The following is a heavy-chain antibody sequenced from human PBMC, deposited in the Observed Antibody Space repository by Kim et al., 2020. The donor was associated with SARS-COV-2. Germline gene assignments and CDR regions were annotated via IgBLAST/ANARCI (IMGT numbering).Heavy chain of an antibody. V-gene: IGHV1-69*13. CDR3: ASGYDSSGYYDY. Sequence: SVKVSCKASGGTFSSYAISWVRQAPGQGLEWMGGIISIFGTANYAQKFQGRVTITADESTSTAYMELSSLRSEDTAVYYCASGYDSSGYYDYWGQGTLVTVSS. D-gene: IGHD3-22*01. J-gene: IGHJ4*02. CDR2: IISIFGTA. CDR1: GGTFSSYA.